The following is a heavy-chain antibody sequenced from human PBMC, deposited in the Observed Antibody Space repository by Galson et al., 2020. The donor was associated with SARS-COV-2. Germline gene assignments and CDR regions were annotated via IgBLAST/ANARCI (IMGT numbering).Heavy chain of an antibody. CDR3: ARGGSGGHGWFDP. J-gene: IGHJ5*02. CDR2: INQSGST. Sequence: SQASETLSLTCTVSGDSVSSGYSYWSWIRQPPGKGLEWIGEINQSGSTNYSPSFRGRVTISVDTSKNRFYLNLGPLNAADTAVYYCARGGSGGHGWFDPWGQGTLVTVSS. D-gene: IGHD3-10*01. V-gene: IGHV4-34*01. CDR1: GDSVSSGYSY.